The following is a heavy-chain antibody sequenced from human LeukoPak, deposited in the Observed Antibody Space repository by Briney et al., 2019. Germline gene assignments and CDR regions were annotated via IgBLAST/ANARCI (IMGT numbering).Heavy chain of an antibody. CDR1: GFTVSSSF. Sequence: PGGSLTLSCAASGFTVSSSFMSWVRLAPGPGLQWVSVIYRDGTTYYSDSVSGRFTISRDNFKTTLYPQRNSLRVEHTAVYYCARDDRTVVPGTFDNWGQGTLVTVSS. D-gene: IGHD2-2*01. V-gene: IGHV3-53*01. CDR3: ARDDRTVVPGTFDN. J-gene: IGHJ4*02. CDR2: IYRDGTT.